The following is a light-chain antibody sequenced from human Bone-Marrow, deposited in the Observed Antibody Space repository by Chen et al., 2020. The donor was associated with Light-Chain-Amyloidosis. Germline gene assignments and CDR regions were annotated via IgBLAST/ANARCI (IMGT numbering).Light chain of an antibody. CDR2: DDS. CDR3: PVWDRSSDRPV. Sequence: SYVLTQPSSVSVAPGQTATIACGGNNIGTTSVHWYQQTPGQAPLLVVYDDSDRPSGIPERLSGSNSGNPATLTSGRVEAGDGADYYCPVWDRSSDRPVFGGGTKLTVL. CDR1: NIGTTS. J-gene: IGLJ3*02. V-gene: IGLV3-21*02.